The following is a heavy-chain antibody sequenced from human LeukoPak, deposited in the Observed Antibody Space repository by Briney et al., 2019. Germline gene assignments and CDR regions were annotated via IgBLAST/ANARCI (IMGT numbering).Heavy chain of an antibody. CDR1: GFTFSSYA. CDR3: ARDFGGALDY. D-gene: IGHD3-16*01. Sequence: GGSLRLSCAASGFTFSSYAMHWVRQAPGKGLEWVAVISYDGSNKYYADSVKGRFTISRGNSKNTLYLQMNSLRAEDTAVYYCARDFGGALDYWGQGTLVTVSS. CDR2: ISYDGSNK. V-gene: IGHV3-30*04. J-gene: IGHJ4*02.